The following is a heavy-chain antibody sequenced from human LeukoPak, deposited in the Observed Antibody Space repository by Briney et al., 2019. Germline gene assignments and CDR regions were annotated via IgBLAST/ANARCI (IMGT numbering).Heavy chain of an antibody. CDR1: GFTFSSYD. CDR2: ISYDGSNK. D-gene: IGHD3-10*01. Sequence: GRSLRLSCAASGFTFSSYDMHWVRQAPGKGLEWVAVISYDGSNKYYADSVKGRFTISRDNSKNTLYLQMNSLRVEDTAVYYCARDGGSGLDYWGQGTLVTVSS. V-gene: IGHV3-30*04. CDR3: ARDGGSGLDY. J-gene: IGHJ4*02.